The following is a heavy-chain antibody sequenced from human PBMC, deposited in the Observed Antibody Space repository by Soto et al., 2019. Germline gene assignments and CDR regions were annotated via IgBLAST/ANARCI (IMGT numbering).Heavy chain of an antibody. Sequence: QVQLVQSGAEVKKPGSSVKVSCTASGGTFNFYSISWVRQAPGQGLEWVGRVIPMVGMSEYAQKFQGRVTITADKSTSTAYMILRSLRSEDTAVYYCATNYGSGSAHVDYWGQGTLVTVSS. V-gene: IGHV1-69*02. D-gene: IGHD3-10*01. CDR1: GGTFNFYS. J-gene: IGHJ4*02. CDR3: ATNYGSGSAHVDY. CDR2: VIPMVGMS.